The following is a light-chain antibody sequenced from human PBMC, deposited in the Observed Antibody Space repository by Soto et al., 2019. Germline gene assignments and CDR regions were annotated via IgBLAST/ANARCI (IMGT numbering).Light chain of an antibody. V-gene: IGKV3-11*01. CDR2: GAS. CDR1: QSVSSN. J-gene: IGKJ1*01. CDR3: QQRSNWPPWT. Sequence: EIVMTQSPAPLSVSPGERATLSCRASQSVSSNLAWYQQKPGQAPRLLIYGASNRATGIPARFSGSGSGTDFTLTISSLEPEDFAVYYCQQRSNWPPWTFGQGTKVDIK.